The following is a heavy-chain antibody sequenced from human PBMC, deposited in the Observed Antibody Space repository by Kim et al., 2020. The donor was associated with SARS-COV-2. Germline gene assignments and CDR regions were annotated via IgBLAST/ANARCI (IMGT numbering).Heavy chain of an antibody. Sequence: YADSMKGRFTTSRANARASLYLQMNSLGAEDTAVYYCARVLTSGWSYFDYWGQGTLVTVSS. CDR3: ARVLTSGWSYFDY. V-gene: IGHV3-21*01. J-gene: IGHJ4*02. D-gene: IGHD6-19*01.